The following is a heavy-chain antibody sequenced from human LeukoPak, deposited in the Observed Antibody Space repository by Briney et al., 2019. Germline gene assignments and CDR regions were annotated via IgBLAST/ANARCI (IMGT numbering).Heavy chain of an antibody. V-gene: IGHV3-30*03. J-gene: IGHJ3*02. CDR1: GFSFSSRG. D-gene: IGHD1/OR15-1a*01. Sequence: PGRSLRLSCEASGFSFSSRGMHWVRQAPGKGLEWVAVVSYDGNNEDYAESVKGRFTISRDNSKNTLYLQMNSLRAEDTAVYYCARPSRGTNAFDIRGQGAMVTVSS. CDR2: VSYDGNNE. CDR3: ARPSRGTNAFDI.